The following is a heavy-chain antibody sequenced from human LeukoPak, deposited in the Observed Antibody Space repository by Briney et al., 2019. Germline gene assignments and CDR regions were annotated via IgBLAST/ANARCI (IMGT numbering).Heavy chain of an antibody. V-gene: IGHV3-30*02. CDR3: APEGETGDRDGYFDF. CDR2: IRNDGSLK. D-gene: IGHD2-21*02. Sequence: GGSLRLSCAASGFTFTDYAMHWVRQAPGKGLEWVAFIRNDGSLKYYLDSVKGRFTISKDNSKNTLYLQMDSLRAEDTAFYYCAPEGETGDRDGYFDFWGQGTLVTVSS. CDR1: GFTFTDYA. J-gene: IGHJ4*02.